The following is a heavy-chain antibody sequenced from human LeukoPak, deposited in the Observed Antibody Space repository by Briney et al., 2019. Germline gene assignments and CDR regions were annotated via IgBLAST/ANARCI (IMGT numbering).Heavy chain of an antibody. V-gene: IGHV4-59*08. CDR2: IYYSGST. J-gene: IGHJ4*02. CDR1: GGSISSYY. Sequence: ASETLSLTCTVSGGSISSYYWSWIRQPPGKGLEWIGYIYYSGSTNYNPSLKSRVTISVDTSKNQFSLKLSSVTAADTAVYYCARHRASIVGATGIDYWGQGTLVTVSS. D-gene: IGHD1-26*01. CDR3: ARHRASIVGATGIDY.